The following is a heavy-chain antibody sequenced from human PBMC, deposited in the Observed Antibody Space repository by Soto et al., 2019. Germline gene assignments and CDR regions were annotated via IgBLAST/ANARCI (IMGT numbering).Heavy chain of an antibody. D-gene: IGHD1-1*01. V-gene: IGHV1-46*01. J-gene: IGHJ6*02. CDR2: INPSGGST. CDR1: GYTFTSYY. Sequence: ASVKVSCKASGYTFTSYYMHWVRQAPGQGLEWMGIINPSGGSTSYAQKFQGRVTMTRDESTSTAYMELSSLRSEDTAVYYCARPPGRSHYYYGMDVWCQGTTVTVSS. CDR3: ARPPGRSHYYYGMDV.